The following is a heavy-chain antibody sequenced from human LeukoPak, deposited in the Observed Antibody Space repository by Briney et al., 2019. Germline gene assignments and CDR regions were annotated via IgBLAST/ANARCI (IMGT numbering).Heavy chain of an antibody. Sequence: ASVKVSCKASGYTFTGYYMHWVRQAPGQGLEWMGRINPNSGGTNYAQKFQGRVTMTRDTSISTAYMELSRLRSDDTAVYYCASKYYCDSSGYEYWGQGTLVTVSS. CDR1: GYTFTGYY. CDR2: INPNSGGT. D-gene: IGHD3-22*01. CDR3: ASKYYCDSSGYEY. V-gene: IGHV1-2*06. J-gene: IGHJ4*02.